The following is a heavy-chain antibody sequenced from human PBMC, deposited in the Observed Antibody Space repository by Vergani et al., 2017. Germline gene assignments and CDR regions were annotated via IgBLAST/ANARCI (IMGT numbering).Heavy chain of an antibody. J-gene: IGHJ4*02. CDR1: GFTFSSYW. CDR2: IKQDGSEK. CDR3: AREMGSSIIDY. V-gene: IGHV3-7*03. D-gene: IGHD6-13*01. Sequence: EVQLVESGGGLVQPGGSLRLSCAASGFTFSSYWMSWVRQAPGKGLEWVANIKQDGSEKYYVDSMKGRFTISRDNAKNSLYVQMNSLRVEDTAVYYCAREMGSSIIDYWGQGTLVTVSS.